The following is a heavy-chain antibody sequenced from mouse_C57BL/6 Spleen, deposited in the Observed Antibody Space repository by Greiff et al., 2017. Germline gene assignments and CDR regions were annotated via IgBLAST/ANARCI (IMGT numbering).Heavy chain of an antibody. Sequence: QVQLQQSGAELMKPGASVKLSCKATGYTFTGYWIEWVKQRPGHGLEWIGEILPGSGSTNYNEKFKGKATFTAYTSSNTAYMQLSSLTTEDSAIYYCARPRELRYWYFDVWGTGTTVTVSS. V-gene: IGHV1-9*01. J-gene: IGHJ1*03. CDR1: GYTFTGYW. D-gene: IGHD1-1*01. CDR3: ARPRELRYWYFDV. CDR2: ILPGSGST.